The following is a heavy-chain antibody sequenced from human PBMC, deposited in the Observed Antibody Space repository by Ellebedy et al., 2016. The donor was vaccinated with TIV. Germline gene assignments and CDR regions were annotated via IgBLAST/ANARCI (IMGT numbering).Heavy chain of an antibody. J-gene: IGHJ6*02. Sequence: MPSETLSLTCTVSGGSISSSSYYWGWIRQPPGKGLEWIGSIYYSGSTYYNPSLKSRVTISVDTSKNQFSLKLSSVTAADTAVYYCARQGAYYYSGMDVWGQGTTVTVSS. CDR3: ARQGAYYYSGMDV. CDR1: GGSISSSSYY. V-gene: IGHV4-39*01. CDR2: IYYSGST.